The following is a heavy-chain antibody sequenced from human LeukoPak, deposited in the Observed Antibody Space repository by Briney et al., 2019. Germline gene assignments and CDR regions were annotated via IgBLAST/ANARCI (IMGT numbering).Heavy chain of an antibody. V-gene: IGHV1-2*02. D-gene: IGHD3-22*01. Sequence: ASVKVSCKTSGYTFTDYYLHWVRQAPGQGLEWMGWINPNSGVANYAQQFQGRVTMTTDTSTSTAYMELRSLRSDDTAVYYCARVCRNYYDSSGYYYSDYWGQGTLVTVSS. CDR3: ARVCRNYYDSSGYYYSDY. CDR1: GYTFTDYY. CDR2: INPNSGVA. J-gene: IGHJ4*02.